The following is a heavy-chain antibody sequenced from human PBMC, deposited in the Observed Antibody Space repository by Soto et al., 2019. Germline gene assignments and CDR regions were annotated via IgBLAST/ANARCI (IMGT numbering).Heavy chain of an antibody. V-gene: IGHV3-30*18. D-gene: IGHD6-13*01. Sequence: QVQLVESGGGVVQPGRSLRLSCAASGFTFSSYGMHWVRQAPGKGLEWVAVISYDGSKKYYADSVKGRFTISRDNSKNTLYLQMNSLRAEDTAVYYCAKDRFQDIAAAGSFRVNYYMDVWGKGTTVTVSS. CDR1: GFTFSSYG. CDR2: ISYDGSKK. J-gene: IGHJ6*03. CDR3: AKDRFQDIAAAGSFRVNYYMDV.